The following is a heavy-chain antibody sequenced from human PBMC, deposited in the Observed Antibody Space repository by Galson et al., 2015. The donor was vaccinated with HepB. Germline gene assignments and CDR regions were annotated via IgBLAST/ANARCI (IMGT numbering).Heavy chain of an antibody. CDR2: IDPSDSYT. D-gene: IGHD6-13*01. J-gene: IGHJ6*02. V-gene: IGHV5-10-1*01. CDR1: GYSFTSYW. Sequence: SGAEVKKPGESLRISCKGSGYSFTSYWIGWVRQMPGKGLEWMGRIDPSDSYTNYSPSFQGHVTISADKSISTAYLQWSSLKASDTAMYYCARCTHSSSCLFGMDVWGQGTTVTVSS. CDR3: ARCTHSSSCLFGMDV.